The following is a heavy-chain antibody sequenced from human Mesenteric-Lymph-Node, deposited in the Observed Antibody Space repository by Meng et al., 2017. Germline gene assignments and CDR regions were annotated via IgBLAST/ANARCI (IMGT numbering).Heavy chain of an antibody. CDR1: GFTFSSYG. D-gene: IGHD2-15*01. CDR2: ISYDGNKK. CDR3: AKSLEAAATGFDY. Sequence: QVQLVESGGVVVQPWRSLRLSCAASGFTFSSYGMHWVRQATGKGLEWVALISYDGNKKYYGDSVKGRFTISRDISKNTLYLQMNSLRPEDTAVYFCAKSLEAAATGFDYWGQGTLVTVSS. V-gene: IGHV3-30*18. J-gene: IGHJ4*02.